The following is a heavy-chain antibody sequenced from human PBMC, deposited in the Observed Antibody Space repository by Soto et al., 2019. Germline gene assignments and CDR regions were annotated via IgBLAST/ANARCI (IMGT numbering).Heavy chain of an antibody. V-gene: IGHV1-18*04. CDR3: ARSWANWFDP. Sequence: ASVKVSCKASGYTFTGYYMLWVRQAPGQGLEWMGWISAYNGNTNYAQKLQGRVTMTTDTSTSTAYMELRSLRSDDTAVYYCARSWANWFDPWGQGTLVTVSS. D-gene: IGHD6-13*01. CDR1: GYTFTGYY. CDR2: ISAYNGNT. J-gene: IGHJ5*02.